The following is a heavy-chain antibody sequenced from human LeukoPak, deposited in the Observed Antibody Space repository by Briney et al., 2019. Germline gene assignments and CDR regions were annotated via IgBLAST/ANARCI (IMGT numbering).Heavy chain of an antibody. Sequence: GGSLRLSCAAPGFTVSSNYMNWVRQAPGKGLEWVSVIYSGGSTYYTDSVKGRFTISRDNSKNTLYLQMNTLRAEATAVYYCARVDIVATVYGMDVWGQGTTVTVSS. J-gene: IGHJ6*02. D-gene: IGHD5-12*01. CDR2: IYSGGST. CDR3: ARVDIVATVYGMDV. V-gene: IGHV3-66*01. CDR1: GFTVSSNY.